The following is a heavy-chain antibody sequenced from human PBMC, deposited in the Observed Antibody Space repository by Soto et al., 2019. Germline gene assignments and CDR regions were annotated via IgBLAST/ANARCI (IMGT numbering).Heavy chain of an antibody. CDR1: GFTFSSYS. J-gene: IGHJ3*01. D-gene: IGHD2-21*02. CDR2: ISGGSSTI. CDR3: ARDMGHIVVVTARIDGIDL. Sequence: GGSLRLSCAASGFTFSSYSMNWVRQAPGKGLEWISYISGGSSTIYYADSVKGRFTISRDNAKHSLYLQMNSLRDEDTAVYYCARDMGHIVVVTARIDGIDLSGQGTMVTVSS. V-gene: IGHV3-48*02.